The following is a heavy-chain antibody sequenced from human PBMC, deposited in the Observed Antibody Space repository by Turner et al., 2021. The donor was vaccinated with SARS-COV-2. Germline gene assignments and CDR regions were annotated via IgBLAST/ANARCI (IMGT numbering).Heavy chain of an antibody. J-gene: IGHJ6*02. CDR3: ARRRGMDV. Sequence: EVQLVESGGGLVQPGGSLRLSCAASGFTFSSFWMSWVRQGPGKGLEWVANIKEEGSEKYYVDSVKGRFTISRDNAKNSVYLQMNSLRAEDTAVYYCARRRGMDVWGQGTTVTVSS. V-gene: IGHV3-7*01. CDR1: GFTFSSFW. CDR2: IKEEGSEK.